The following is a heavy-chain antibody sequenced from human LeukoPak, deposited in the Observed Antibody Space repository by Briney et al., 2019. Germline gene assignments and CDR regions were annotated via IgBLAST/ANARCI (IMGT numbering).Heavy chain of an antibody. D-gene: IGHD5-18*01. J-gene: IGHJ5*02. CDR1: GFSLSTNELL. CDR2: IYGDDDK. V-gene: IGHV2-5*02. Sequence: ESGPTLVKPTQPLTLTCTFSGFSLSTNELLVGWVRQPPGKALEWLAFIYGDDDKRYSPSLRSRLTITKDTSKNQVVLTLSNMDPVDTATYYCAHRRTDTSFDAWGPGILVTVSS. CDR3: AHRRTDTSFDA.